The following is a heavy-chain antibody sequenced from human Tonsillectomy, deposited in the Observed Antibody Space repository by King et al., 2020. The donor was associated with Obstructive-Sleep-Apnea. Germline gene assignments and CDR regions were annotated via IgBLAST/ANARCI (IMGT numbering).Heavy chain of an antibody. D-gene: IGHD6-19*01. CDR3: AKRTSNGGWLGDFDY. J-gene: IGHJ4*02. Sequence: VQLVESGGGLVQPGGSLRLSCAASGFTFSSYAMSWVRQAPGKGLEWVSAISGRGGSTYYADSVKGRFTISRDNSKNTLYLQMNSLRAEDTAIYYCAKRTSNGGWLGDFDYWGQGTLVTVSS. V-gene: IGHV3-23*04. CDR2: ISGRGGST. CDR1: GFTFSSYA.